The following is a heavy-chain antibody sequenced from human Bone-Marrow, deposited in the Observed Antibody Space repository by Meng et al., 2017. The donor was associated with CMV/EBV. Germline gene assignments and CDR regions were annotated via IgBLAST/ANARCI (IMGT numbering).Heavy chain of an antibody. CDR1: GGTFSSYA. J-gene: IGHJ6*02. V-gene: IGHV1-69*05. Sequence: SVKVSCKASGGTFSSYAISWVRQAPGQGLEWMGGIIPIFGTANYAQKFQGRVTITTDESTSTAYMELSSLRSEDTAVYYCARGFMGYCSSTSCYDYYYYGMDVWGQGTTVTVSS. CDR2: IIPIFGTA. CDR3: ARGFMGYCSSTSCYDYYYYGMDV. D-gene: IGHD2-2*01.